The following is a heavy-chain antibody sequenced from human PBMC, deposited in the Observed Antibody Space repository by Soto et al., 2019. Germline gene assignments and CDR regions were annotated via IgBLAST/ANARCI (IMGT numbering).Heavy chain of an antibody. V-gene: IGHV4-39*01. D-gene: IGHD2-15*01. Sequence: EPLSLTCTVSGGSIAHNNYLWGQFRQPPGKGLEWLGSAAYSGGTYKNPSLKRRVTVSVDPSKNQFCLKLTPGTADDTVVCYCAKVVVGAMSHSDFDTWGQGTLVTSPQ. J-gene: IGHJ4*02. CDR1: GGSIAHNNYL. CDR2: AAYSGGT. CDR3: AKVVVGAMSHSDFDT.